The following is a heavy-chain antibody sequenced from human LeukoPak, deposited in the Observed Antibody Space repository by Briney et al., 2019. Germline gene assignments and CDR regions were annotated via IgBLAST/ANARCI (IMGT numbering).Heavy chain of an antibody. Sequence: GGSLTLSCAASGFTFSSYSMNWVRQAPGKGLEWVSYISSSSSTIYYADSVKGRFTISRDNSKNTLYLQMNSLRAEDTAVYYCAREQIVVAAIYFDYWGQGTLVTVSA. D-gene: IGHD3-22*01. CDR2: ISSSSSTI. CDR1: GFTFSSYS. V-gene: IGHV3-48*01. CDR3: AREQIVVAAIYFDY. J-gene: IGHJ4*02.